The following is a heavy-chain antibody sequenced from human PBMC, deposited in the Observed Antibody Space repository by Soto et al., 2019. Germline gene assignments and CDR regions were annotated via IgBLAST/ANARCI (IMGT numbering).Heavy chain of an antibody. Sequence: NPSETLSLTCAVYGGSFSGYYWSWIRQPPGKGLEWIGEINHSGSTNYNPSLKSRVTISVDTSKNQFSLKLSSVTAADTAVYYCARGARVRLRFLEWYTDGGYYYYGMDVWGQGTTVTVSS. D-gene: IGHD3-3*01. J-gene: IGHJ6*02. V-gene: IGHV4-34*01. CDR1: GGSFSGYY. CDR2: INHSGST. CDR3: ARGARVRLRFLEWYTDGGYYYYGMDV.